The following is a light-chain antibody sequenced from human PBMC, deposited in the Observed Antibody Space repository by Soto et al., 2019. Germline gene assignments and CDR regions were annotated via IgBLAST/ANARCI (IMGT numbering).Light chain of an antibody. CDR2: KAS. J-gene: IGKJ1*01. CDR3: QQYHTSWT. Sequence: DIQMTQSPSTLSASVGDRVNITCRASQSISSWLAWYQQKAGEAPKLLMYKASTLDSGVPSRFSGSGSGTEFTLTISSLQPDDFATYYCQQYHTSWTFGQGTKVDIK. V-gene: IGKV1-5*03. CDR1: QSISSW.